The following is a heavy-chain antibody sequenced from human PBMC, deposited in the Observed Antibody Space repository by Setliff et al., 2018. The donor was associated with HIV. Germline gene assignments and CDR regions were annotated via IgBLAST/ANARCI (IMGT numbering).Heavy chain of an antibody. CDR3: ARDDSGWYMY. D-gene: IGHD6-13*01. CDR1: GGSISSHY. J-gene: IGHJ4*02. V-gene: IGHV4-59*11. Sequence: SETLSLTCTVSGGSISSHYWSWIRQPPGKGLEWIGSIYYSGSTNYNPSLKSRVTISVDTSKNQFSLKVNSVSAADTAIYFCARDDSGWYMYWGQGTLVTVSS. CDR2: IYYSGST.